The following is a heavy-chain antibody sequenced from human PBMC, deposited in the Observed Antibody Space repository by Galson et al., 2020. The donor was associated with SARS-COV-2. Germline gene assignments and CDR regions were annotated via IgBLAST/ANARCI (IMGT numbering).Heavy chain of an antibody. Sequence: GESLKISCAASGFTVSSKYMSWVRQAPGKGLEWVSIVYSGGTTYYADSVKGRFTISRDNSMNTLYLQMNSLRAEDTAVYYCARDRESSGYWYLDLWGRGTLVTVSS. CDR2: VYSGGTT. V-gene: IGHV3-66*01. D-gene: IGHD3-22*01. J-gene: IGHJ2*01. CDR3: ARDRESSGYWYLDL. CDR1: GFTVSSKY.